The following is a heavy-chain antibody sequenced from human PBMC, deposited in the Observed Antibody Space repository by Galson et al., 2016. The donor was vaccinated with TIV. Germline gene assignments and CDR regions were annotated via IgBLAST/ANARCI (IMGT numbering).Heavy chain of an antibody. D-gene: IGHD6-19*01. Sequence: SVKVSCKASGYFFNSYGLTWLRQAPGQGLEWMGLISGYNGNANYAQKFQGRATMTTDTSTSTSYLESRNLRSDDTAIYFCVRKAGSGWYDYWGQGTLVTVSS. CDR1: GYFFNSYG. CDR3: VRKAGSGWYDY. J-gene: IGHJ4*02. CDR2: ISGYNGNA. V-gene: IGHV1-18*01.